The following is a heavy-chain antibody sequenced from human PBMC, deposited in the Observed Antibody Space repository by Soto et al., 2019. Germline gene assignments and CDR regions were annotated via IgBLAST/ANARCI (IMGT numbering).Heavy chain of an antibody. D-gene: IGHD5-12*01. CDR1: GFTFSSYA. J-gene: IGHJ2*01. CDR3: AKYEDIEWYCHL. Sequence: EVQLLESGGGLVQPGGSLRLSCAASGFTFSSYAMSGVRQAPGKGLEWGSAISGSGGSTYYADSVKGRFTISRDNYKNKMYLQMNSLRAEDTAVYYCAKYEDIEWYCHLWGRGYLVTVSS. V-gene: IGHV3-23*01. CDR2: ISGSGGST.